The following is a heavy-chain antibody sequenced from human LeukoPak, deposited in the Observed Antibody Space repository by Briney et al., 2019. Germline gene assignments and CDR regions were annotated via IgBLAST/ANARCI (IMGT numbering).Heavy chain of an antibody. CDR2: ISSSGSTI. V-gene: IGHV3-48*03. Sequence: PGGSLRLSCAASGFTFSSYEMNWVRQAPGKGLEWVSYISSSGSTIYYADSVKGRFTISRDNAKNSLSLQMNSLRAEDTAVYYCARDSKYYDSSGYLRGGLDYWGQGTLVTVSS. J-gene: IGHJ4*02. D-gene: IGHD3-22*01. CDR1: GFTFSSYE. CDR3: ARDSKYYDSSGYLRGGLDY.